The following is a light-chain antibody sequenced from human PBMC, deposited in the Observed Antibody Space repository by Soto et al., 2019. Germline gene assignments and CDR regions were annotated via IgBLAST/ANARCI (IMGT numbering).Light chain of an antibody. V-gene: IGLV2-14*01. CDR2: EVT. J-gene: IGLJ1*01. CDR3: SSYTTGTTVYL. Sequence: QSVLTQPASVSGSPGQSITISCTGTSRDVGHYNYVSWYQQHPGKVPKLLIFEVTNRPSGVSNRFSGSKSGNTASLTISGLQAEDEADYYCSSYTTGTTVYLFGTGTKLTVL. CDR1: SRDVGHYNY.